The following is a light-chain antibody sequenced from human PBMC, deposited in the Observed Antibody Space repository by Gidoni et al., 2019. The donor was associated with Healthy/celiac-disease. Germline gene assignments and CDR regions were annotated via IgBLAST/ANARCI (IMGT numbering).Light chain of an antibody. J-gene: IGKJ4*01. CDR3: QQYDNLPLT. CDR1: PDISNY. CDR2: DAS. V-gene: IGKV1-33*01. Sequence: IQMTQSPSSLSASVGDSVTITCQASPDISNYLNWYQQKPGKSPKLLIYDASNLETGVPSRFSGSGSGTDFTFTISSLQPEDIATYYCQQYDNLPLTFGGGTKVEIK.